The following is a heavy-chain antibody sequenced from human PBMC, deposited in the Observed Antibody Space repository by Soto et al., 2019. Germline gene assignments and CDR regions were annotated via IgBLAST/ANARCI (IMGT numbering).Heavy chain of an antibody. CDR3: ARRGYSSSWYYYYYYGMDV. Sequence: QVQLVQSGAEVKKPGASVKVSCKASGYTFTSYDINWVRQATGQGLEWMGWMNPNSGNTGYAQKFQGRVTMTRNTSISTAYMELSSLRSEDTAVYYCARRGYSSSWYYYYYYGMDVWGQWTTVTVSS. CDR2: MNPNSGNT. J-gene: IGHJ6*02. V-gene: IGHV1-8*01. D-gene: IGHD6-13*01. CDR1: GYTFTSYD.